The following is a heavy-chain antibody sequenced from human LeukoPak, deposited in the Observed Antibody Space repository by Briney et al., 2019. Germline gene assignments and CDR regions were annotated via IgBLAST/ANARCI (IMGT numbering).Heavy chain of an antibody. D-gene: IGHD6-13*01. CDR1: GFTFSSYG. CDR3: ANAYSSSWSPLVDWDY. Sequence: PGGTLRLSCAASGFTFSSYGMSWVRQAPGKGLEWVSAISGSGGSTYYADSVKGRFTISRDNSKNTLYLQMNSLRAEDTAVYYCANAYSSSWSPLVDWDYWGQGTLVTVSS. CDR2: ISGSGGST. J-gene: IGHJ4*02. V-gene: IGHV3-23*01.